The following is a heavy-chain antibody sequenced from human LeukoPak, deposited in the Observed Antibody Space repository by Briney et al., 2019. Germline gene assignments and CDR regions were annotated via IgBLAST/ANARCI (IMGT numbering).Heavy chain of an antibody. V-gene: IGHV3-23*01. D-gene: IGHD2-21*01. Sequence: GGSLRLSCAASGFTFSSYAMSWVRQAPGKGLEWVSTISGTGGSTYYADSVKGQFTISRDNSKNTLYLQMNSLRAEDTAVYYCARDPGGGNFYVAYWGQGTLVTVSS. CDR3: ARDPGGGNFYVAY. CDR2: ISGTGGST. J-gene: IGHJ4*02. CDR1: GFTFSSYA.